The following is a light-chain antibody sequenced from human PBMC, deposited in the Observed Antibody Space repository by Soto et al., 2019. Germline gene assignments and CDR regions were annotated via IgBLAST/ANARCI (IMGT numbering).Light chain of an antibody. CDR1: QGISSW. Sequence: DIQMTQSPSSVSASVGDRVTITCRASQGISSWLAWYQQRTGKAPKLLIFDASTLESGVPSKFSGSGSDTEFTFTISSLQPDDSATYYCQQYNTYGLTFGGGTKVDIK. J-gene: IGKJ4*02. V-gene: IGKV1-5*01. CDR3: QQYNTYGLT. CDR2: DAS.